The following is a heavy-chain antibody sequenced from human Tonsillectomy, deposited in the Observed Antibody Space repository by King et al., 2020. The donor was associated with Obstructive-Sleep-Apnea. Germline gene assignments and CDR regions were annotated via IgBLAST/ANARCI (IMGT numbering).Heavy chain of an antibody. CDR3: ARGLPGYCSGGSCYSDYYYGMDV. CDR2: IGSAGDT. J-gene: IGHJ6*02. Sequence: EVQLVESGGGLVQPGESLRLSCAASGFTFSDYDMHWVRQATGKGLQWVSAIGSAGDTYYPGSVKGRFTISRENAKDSLYLQINSLRAGDTAVYYCARGLPGYCSGGSCYSDYYYGMDVWGRGTTVTVSS. CDR1: GFTFSDYD. D-gene: IGHD2-15*01. V-gene: IGHV3-13*01.